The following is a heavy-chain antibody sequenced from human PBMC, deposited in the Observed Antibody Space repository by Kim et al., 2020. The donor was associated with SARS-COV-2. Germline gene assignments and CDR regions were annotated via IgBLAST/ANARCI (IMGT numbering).Heavy chain of an antibody. Sequence: ASVKVSCKASGYTFSDYGVGWVRQAPGQGLEWMGWISAYNANKYYAQSLQGRVTMTIDTSTSTAYMELRSLRTDDTAVYYCARDAGTGGRMDIWGHGTT. CDR1: GYTFSDYG. D-gene: IGHD1-7*01. CDR2: ISAYNANK. J-gene: IGHJ6*02. V-gene: IGHV1-18*01. CDR3: ARDAGTGGRMDI.